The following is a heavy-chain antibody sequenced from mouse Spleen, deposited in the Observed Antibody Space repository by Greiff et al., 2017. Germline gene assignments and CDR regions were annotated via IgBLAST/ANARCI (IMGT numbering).Heavy chain of an antibody. Sequence: EVQLQESGAELVKPGASVKLSCTASGFNIKDYYMHWVKQRPEQGLEWIGWIDPENGDTEYAPKFQGKATMTADTSSNTAYLQLSSLTSEDTAVYYCNAKDFGNYEFAYWGQGTLVTVSA. V-gene: IGHV14-4*02. CDR2: IDPENGDT. CDR1: GFNIKDYY. J-gene: IGHJ3*01. CDR3: NAKDFGNYEFAY. D-gene: IGHD2-1*01.